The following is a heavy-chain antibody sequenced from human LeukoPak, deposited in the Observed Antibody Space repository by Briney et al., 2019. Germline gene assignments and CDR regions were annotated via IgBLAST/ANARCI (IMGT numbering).Heavy chain of an antibody. CDR3: ARARGARFSSGWFFDY. D-gene: IGHD6-19*01. CDR1: GYTFTSYG. J-gene: IGHJ4*02. CDR2: ISAYNGNT. V-gene: IGHV1-18*01. Sequence: ASVKVSCKASGYTFTSYGISWVRQAPGQGLEWMGWISAYNGNTNYAQKLQGRVTMTTDTSTSTAYMELRSLRSDDTAVYYCARARGARFSSGWFFDYWGQGSLVTVFS.